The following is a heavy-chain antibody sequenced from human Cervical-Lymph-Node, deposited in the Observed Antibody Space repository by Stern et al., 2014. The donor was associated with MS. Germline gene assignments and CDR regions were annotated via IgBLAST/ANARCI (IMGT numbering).Heavy chain of an antibody. CDR2: IYYGGST. J-gene: IGHJ4*02. CDR1: GGSILTSY. CDR3: ARLAAAGPLDY. V-gene: IGHV4-59*08. Sequence: QLQLQESGPGLVKPSETLSLTCSVSGGSILTSYWSWIRQPPGKGLEWIGYIYYGGSTHYNPSLKSRLTISLETSKEQFSLKLGSVTAADMAVYYCARLAAAGPLDYWGQGTLVTVSS. D-gene: IGHD6-13*01.